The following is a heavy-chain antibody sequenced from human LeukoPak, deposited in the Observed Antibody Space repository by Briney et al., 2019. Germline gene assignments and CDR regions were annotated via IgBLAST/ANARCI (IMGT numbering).Heavy chain of an antibody. CDR1: GFSLSTGGVGVG. D-gene: IGHD1-20*01. V-gene: IGHV2-5*02. Sequence: SGPTLVKPTQTVTLTCTFSGFSLSTGGVGVGVGWIRQPPGKALEWLALIYWDDDKRYSPSLKSRLAITKDISKNQVVLSMTDMDPEDTATYYCAHNPDYNWKAHFDYWGQGTLVTVSS. CDR2: IYWDDDK. J-gene: IGHJ4*02. CDR3: AHNPDYNWKAHFDY.